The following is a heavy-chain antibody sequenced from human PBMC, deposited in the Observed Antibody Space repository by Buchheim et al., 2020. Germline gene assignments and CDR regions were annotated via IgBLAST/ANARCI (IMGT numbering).Heavy chain of an antibody. Sequence: QVQLQESGPGLVKPSETLSLTCAVSGGSISSGGYSWSWIRQPPGKGLEWIGYIYHSGSTYYNPSLKSRVTISVDRSKNQFSLKLSSVTAADTAVYYCARGTVTRVFDYWGQGTL. J-gene: IGHJ4*02. CDR3: ARGTVTRVFDY. CDR1: GGSISSGGYS. CDR2: IYHSGST. V-gene: IGHV4-30-2*01. D-gene: IGHD4-17*01.